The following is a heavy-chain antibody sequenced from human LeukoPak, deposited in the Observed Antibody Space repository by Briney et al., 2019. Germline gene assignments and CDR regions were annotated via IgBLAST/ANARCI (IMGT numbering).Heavy chain of an antibody. CDR3: ARIGYYDFVYYYMDV. CDR2: INWNGGST. J-gene: IGHJ6*03. V-gene: IGHV3-20*04. D-gene: IGHD3-3*01. CDR1: GFTFDDYG. Sequence: GGSLRLSCAASGFTFDDYGMSWVRQAPGKGLEWVSGINWNGGSTGYADSVKGRFTISRDNAKNSLYLQMNSLRVEDTALYYCARIGYYDFVYYYMDVWGKGTTVTVSS.